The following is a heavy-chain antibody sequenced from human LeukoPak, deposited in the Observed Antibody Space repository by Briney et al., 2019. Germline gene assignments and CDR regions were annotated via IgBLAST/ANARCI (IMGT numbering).Heavy chain of an antibody. J-gene: IGHJ6*03. CDR3: AGHRVLLRFLEWYLRDYYYMDV. V-gene: IGHV1-69*05. D-gene: IGHD3-3*01. CDR1: GDTFSSYA. Sequence: ASVKVSCKASGDTFSSYAISWVRQGSGQGLEWMGAIIPIFGTANYAQKFQGRVTITTDESTSTAYMELSSLRSEDTAVYYCAGHRVLLRFLEWYLRDYYYMDVWGKGTTVTVSS. CDR2: IIPIFGTA.